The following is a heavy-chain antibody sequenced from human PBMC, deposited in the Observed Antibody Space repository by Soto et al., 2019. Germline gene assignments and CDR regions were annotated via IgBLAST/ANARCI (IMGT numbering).Heavy chain of an antibody. CDR2: ISYDGSNK. Sequence: QVQLVESGGGVVQPGRSLRLSCAASGFTFSSYGMHWVRQAPGKGLEWVAVISYDGSNKYYADSVKGRFTISRDNSXYXLDXQMNSLRAEDTAVYYCAKDRARYCGGGSCYSIFDYWGQGTLVTVSS. J-gene: IGHJ4*02. V-gene: IGHV3-30*18. D-gene: IGHD2-15*01. CDR1: GFTFSSYG. CDR3: AKDRARYCGGGSCYSIFDY.